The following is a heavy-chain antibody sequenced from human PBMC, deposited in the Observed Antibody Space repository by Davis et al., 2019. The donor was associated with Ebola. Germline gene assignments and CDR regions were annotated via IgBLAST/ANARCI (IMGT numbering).Heavy chain of an antibody. CDR2: IYPGDSDT. D-gene: IGHD7-27*01. CDR1: GYSFTSYW. V-gene: IGHV5-51*01. J-gene: IGHJ4*02. Sequence: KVSCKGSGYSFTSYWIGWVRQMPGKGLEWMGIIYPGDSDTRYSPSFQGQVTISADKSISTAYLQWSSLKASDTAMYYCARLYMGGLRPRGWGSLHYWGQGTLVTVSS. CDR3: ARLYMGGLRPRGWGSLHY.